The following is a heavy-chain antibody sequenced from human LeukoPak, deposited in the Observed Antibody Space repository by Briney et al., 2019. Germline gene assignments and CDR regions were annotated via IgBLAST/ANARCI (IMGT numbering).Heavy chain of an antibody. CDR2: ISGDGGNT. V-gene: IGHV3-23*01. CDR3: AEGSRFVVVIIPYFGY. Sequence: GGSLRLSCAASGFTFSNYAMNWVRQAPGKGLEWVSAISGDGGNTFYADSVKGRFTITRDNSQNTLYVQMNSLRAEDTAVYYCAEGSRFVVVIIPYFGYWGQGTLVTVSS. J-gene: IGHJ4*02. CDR1: GFTFSNYA. D-gene: IGHD3-3*01.